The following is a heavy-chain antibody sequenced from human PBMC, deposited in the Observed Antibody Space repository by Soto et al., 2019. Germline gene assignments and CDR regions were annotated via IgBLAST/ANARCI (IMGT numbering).Heavy chain of an antibody. J-gene: IGHJ4*02. V-gene: IGHV1-46*01. CDR1: GYTFASYY. CDR2: INPSGGST. CDR3: ARDQEYRYGHHDY. D-gene: IGHD5-18*01. Sequence: ASVKVSCKASGYTFASYYMHWVRQAPGQGLEWMGVINPSGGSTSYTQKFQGRVTMTRDTSTSTVYMELSSLRSEDTAVYYCARDQEYRYGHHDYWGQGTLVTVSS.